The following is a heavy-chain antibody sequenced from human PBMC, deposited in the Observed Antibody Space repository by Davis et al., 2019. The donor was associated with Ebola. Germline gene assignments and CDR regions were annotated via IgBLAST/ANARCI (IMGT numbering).Heavy chain of an antibody. J-gene: IGHJ4*02. CDR2: IIPVLDVT. CDR1: GGTFSNYA. D-gene: IGHD3-22*01. Sequence: SVTVSRKASGGTFSNYAISWVRQAPGQGLEWMGGIIPVLDVTNDAQQFQGRITITADEVTSTAYMELSSLTSEDTAVYYCAIMTNYYDSSGYYNALLYYFDYWGQGTLVTISS. CDR3: AIMTNYYDSSGYYNALLYYFDY. V-gene: IGHV1-69*10.